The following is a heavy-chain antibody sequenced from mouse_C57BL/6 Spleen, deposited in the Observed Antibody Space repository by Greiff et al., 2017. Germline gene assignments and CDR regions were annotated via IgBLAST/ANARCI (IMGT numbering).Heavy chain of an antibody. CDR2: IYPGDGDT. V-gene: IGHV1-80*01. CDR1: FYSFISYW. Sequence: VQLQESGAELFPPAASSPRSFKSSFYSFISYWMNWVKQRPGKGLEWIGQIYPGDGDTNYNGKFKGKATLTADKSSSTAYMQLSSLTSEDSAVYFCARGDYYGSPWGQGTTLTVSS. D-gene: IGHD1-1*01. CDR3: ARGDYYGSP. J-gene: IGHJ2*01.